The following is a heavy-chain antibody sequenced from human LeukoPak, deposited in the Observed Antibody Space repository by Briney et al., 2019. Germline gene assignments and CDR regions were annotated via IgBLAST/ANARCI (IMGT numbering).Heavy chain of an antibody. V-gene: IGHV4-34*01. CDR3: ATRHSLLWSGELLAPFSY. CDR1: GGSFSGYY. Sequence: SETLSLTCAVYGGSFSGYYWSWIRQPPGKGLEWIGEINHSGSTNYNPSLKSRVTISVDTSKNQFSLKLSSVTAADTAVYYCATRHSLLWSGELLAPFSYWGQGTLVTVSS. D-gene: IGHD3-10*01. CDR2: INHSGST. J-gene: IGHJ4*02.